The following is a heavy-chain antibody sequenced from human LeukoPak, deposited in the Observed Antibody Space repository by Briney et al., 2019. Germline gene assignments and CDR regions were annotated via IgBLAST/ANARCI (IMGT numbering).Heavy chain of an antibody. Sequence: ASVKLSCKASGYTFTSYYMHWVRQAPGQGLEWMGIINPSGGSTSYAQKFQGRVTMTRDTSTSTVYMELSSLRSEDTAVYYCARSVYDSSGYSPFEYWGQGTLVTVSS. CDR1: GYTFTSYY. CDR2: INPSGGST. CDR3: ARSVYDSSGYSPFEY. D-gene: IGHD3-22*01. V-gene: IGHV1-46*01. J-gene: IGHJ4*02.